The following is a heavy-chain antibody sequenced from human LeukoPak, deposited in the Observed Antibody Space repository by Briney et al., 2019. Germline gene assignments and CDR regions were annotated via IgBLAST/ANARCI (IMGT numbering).Heavy chain of an antibody. J-gene: IGHJ4*02. CDR1: GGSISGDAYY. D-gene: IGHD3-22*01. V-gene: IGHV4-31*03. CDR2: IYYSGAT. Sequence: PSQTLSLTCTVSGGSISGDAYYWSWIRQPPGKGLEWIGYIYYSGATYYNPSLRSRLTISVDTSKNQFSLKLNSVTAADTAVYYCARAGNSGYWFDYWGQGTVVTVSS. CDR3: ARAGNSGYWFDY.